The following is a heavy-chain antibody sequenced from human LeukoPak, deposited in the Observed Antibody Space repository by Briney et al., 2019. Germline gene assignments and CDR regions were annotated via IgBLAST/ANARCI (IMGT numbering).Heavy chain of an antibody. CDR1: GGSFSGYY. J-gene: IGHJ6*02. V-gene: IGHV4-34*01. CDR3: ARGGSGTTFYYYYYGMDV. CDR2: INHSGST. Sequence: PSETLSLTCAVHGGSFSGYYWSWIRQPPGKGLEWIGEINHSGSTNYNPSLKSRVTISVDTSKNQFSLKLSSVTAADTAVYYCARGGSGTTFYYYYYGMDVWGQGTTVTVSS. D-gene: IGHD1-1*01.